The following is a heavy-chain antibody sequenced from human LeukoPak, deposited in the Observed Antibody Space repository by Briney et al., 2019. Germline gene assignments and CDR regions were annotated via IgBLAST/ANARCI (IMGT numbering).Heavy chain of an antibody. CDR1: GITFSSYS. J-gene: IGHJ4*02. CDR2: ISSSSSYI. Sequence: GGTLRLSCAASGITFSSYSMNWVRQAPGKGLEWVSSISSSSSYIYYADSVKGRFTISRDNARNSLYLQKNSLRAEVPAVYYCASELGQSDHWGQGTLVAVYS. CDR3: ASELGQSDH. V-gene: IGHV3-21*01.